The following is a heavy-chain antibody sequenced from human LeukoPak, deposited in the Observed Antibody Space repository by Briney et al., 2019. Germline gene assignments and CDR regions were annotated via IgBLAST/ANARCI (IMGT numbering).Heavy chain of an antibody. Sequence: SETLSLTCAVSGGSISSSNWWSWVRQPPGKGLEWIGEIYHSGSTNYNPSLKSRVTISVDKSKNQFSLKLSSVTAADTAVYYCARFGSPGYCSGGSCYHDAFDIWGQGTMVTVSS. J-gene: IGHJ3*02. D-gene: IGHD2-15*01. CDR1: GGSISSSNW. V-gene: IGHV4-4*02. CDR2: IYHSGST. CDR3: ARFGSPGYCSGGSCYHDAFDI.